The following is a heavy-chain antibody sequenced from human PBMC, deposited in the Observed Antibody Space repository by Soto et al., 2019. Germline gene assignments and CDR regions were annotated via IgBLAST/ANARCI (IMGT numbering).Heavy chain of an antibody. D-gene: IGHD1-26*01. CDR1: GGTFSSYT. CDR2: IIPILGIA. CDR3: ARGLKRDLGYYYYMDV. V-gene: IGHV1-69*02. Sequence: ASVKVSCKASGGTFSSYTISWVRQAPGQGLEWMGRIIPILGIANYAQKFQGRVTMTRNTSISTAYMELSSLRSEDTAVYYCARGLKRDLGYYYYMDVWGKGTTVTVSS. J-gene: IGHJ6*03.